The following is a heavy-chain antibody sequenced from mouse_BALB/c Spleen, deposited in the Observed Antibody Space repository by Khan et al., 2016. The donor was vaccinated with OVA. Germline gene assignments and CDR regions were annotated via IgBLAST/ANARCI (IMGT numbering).Heavy chain of an antibody. CDR3: ERKNYYGYAGDY. CDR2: ISYSGST. D-gene: IGHD1-1*01. CDR1: GYSITTNYA. J-gene: IGHJ4*01. V-gene: IGHV3-2*02. Sequence: EVQLQESGPGLVKPSQSLSLTCTVTGYSITTNYAWDWIRQFPGNKLEWMGYISYSGSTSYNPSLKSRISITRDTSKNQFFLQLNSVTTEDTATYYCERKNYYGYAGDYWGQGTSVTVSS.